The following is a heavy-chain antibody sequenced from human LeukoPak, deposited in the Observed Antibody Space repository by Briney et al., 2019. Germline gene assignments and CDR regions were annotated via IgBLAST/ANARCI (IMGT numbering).Heavy chain of an antibody. Sequence: HAGGSLRLSCAASGFTFSSYSMNWVRQAPGKGLEWVSYISSSSSTIYYADSVKGRFTISRDNAKNSLYLQMNSLRAEDTAVYYCARQRGDYYYYYGMDVWGQGTTVTVSS. CDR1: GFTFSSYS. CDR3: ARQRGDYYYYYGMDV. CDR2: ISSSSSTI. J-gene: IGHJ6*02. V-gene: IGHV3-48*01.